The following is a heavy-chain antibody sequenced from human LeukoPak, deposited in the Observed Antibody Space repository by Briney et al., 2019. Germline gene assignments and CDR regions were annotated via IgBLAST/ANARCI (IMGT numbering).Heavy chain of an antibody. Sequence: ASVKVSCKASGYTFTGYYMHWVRQAPGQGLEWMGWINPSSGGTNYAQKFKGRVTMTRDTSISTAYMELSSLRSEDTAVYYCATAAGAYSGYDYVSFLDYWGQGTLVTVSS. J-gene: IGHJ4*02. V-gene: IGHV1-2*02. CDR3: ATAAGAYSGYDYVSFLDY. CDR1: GYTFTGYY. D-gene: IGHD5-12*01. CDR2: INPSSGGT.